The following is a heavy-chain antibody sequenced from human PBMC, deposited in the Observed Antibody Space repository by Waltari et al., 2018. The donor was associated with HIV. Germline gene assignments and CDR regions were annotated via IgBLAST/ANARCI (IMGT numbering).Heavy chain of an antibody. D-gene: IGHD3-3*01. Sequence: EVQLVESGGGLFKPGGSLSLSCVVSGFTFNTFNMKWVRQAPGKGLEWVSSISSTSSFIYYADSVQARFTISRDNAKNSLYLQINNLGAEDTAVYYCASEDLWGGPHNWGQGTLVTVAS. J-gene: IGHJ4*02. V-gene: IGHV3-21*02. CDR3: ASEDLWGGPHN. CDR1: GFTFNTFN. CDR2: ISSTSSFI.